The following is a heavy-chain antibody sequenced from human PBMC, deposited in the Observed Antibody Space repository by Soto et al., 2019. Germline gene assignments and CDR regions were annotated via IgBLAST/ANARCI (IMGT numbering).Heavy chain of an antibody. CDR3: ASGGGAPYCSSTSCYGSPAFDI. J-gene: IGHJ3*02. V-gene: IGHV3-53*01. D-gene: IGHD2-2*01. Sequence: GGSLRLSCAASGFTVSSHYMSWVRQAPGKGLEWVSVIYSGGSTYYADSVKGRVTISRDNSKNTLYLQMHSLNAEDTAVYYGASGGGAPYCSSTSCYGSPAFDIWGQGTMVTVSS. CDR1: GFTVSSHY. CDR2: IYSGGST.